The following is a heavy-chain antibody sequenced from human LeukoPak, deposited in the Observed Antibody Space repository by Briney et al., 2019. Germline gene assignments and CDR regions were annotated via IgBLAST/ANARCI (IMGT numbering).Heavy chain of an antibody. Sequence: ASVKVSCKASGYTFTSYGISWVRQAPGQGLEWMGWISAYNGNTNYAQKLQGRVTMTTDTSTSTAYMELRSLRSDDTAVYYCASGYCSGGSCQRSYYYYMDVWGKGTTVTVSS. J-gene: IGHJ6*03. V-gene: IGHV1-18*01. CDR1: GYTFTSYG. CDR3: ASGYCSGGSCQRSYYYYMDV. CDR2: ISAYNGNT. D-gene: IGHD2-15*01.